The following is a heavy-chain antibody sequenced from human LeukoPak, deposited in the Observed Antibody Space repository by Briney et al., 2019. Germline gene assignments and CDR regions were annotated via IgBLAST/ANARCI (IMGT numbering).Heavy chain of an antibody. CDR3: ARERLESSMVALTPDFDY. Sequence: ASVKVSCKASGYTFTSYGISWVRQAPGQGLEWMGWISAYNGNTNYAQKLQGRVTVTTDTSTSTAYMELRSLRSDDTAVYYCARERLESSMVALTPDFDYWGQGTLVTVSS. CDR1: GYTFTSYG. D-gene: IGHD5-12*01. CDR2: ISAYNGNT. J-gene: IGHJ4*02. V-gene: IGHV1-18*04.